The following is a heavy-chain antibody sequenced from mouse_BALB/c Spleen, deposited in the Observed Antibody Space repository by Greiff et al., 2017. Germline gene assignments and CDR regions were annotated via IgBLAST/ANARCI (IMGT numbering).Heavy chain of an antibody. J-gene: IGHJ4*01. V-gene: IGHV1-55*01. D-gene: IGHD6-1*01. CDR1: GYTFTSYW. Sequence: QVHVKQPGAELVKPGTSVKLSCKASGYTFTSYWINWVKLRPGQGLEWIGDIYPGSGSTNYNEKFKSKATLTVDTSSSTAYMQLSSLASEDSALYYCARPSLYAMDYWGQGTSVTVSS. CDR3: ARPSLYAMDY. CDR2: IYPGSGST.